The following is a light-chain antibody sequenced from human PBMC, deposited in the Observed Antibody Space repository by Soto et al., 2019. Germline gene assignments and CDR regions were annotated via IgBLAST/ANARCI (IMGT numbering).Light chain of an antibody. V-gene: IGKV1-5*03. Sequence: DIQMTQSPSTLSASVGDRVTITCRASQCISSWLAWYQQKPGKAPKLLIYKASSLESGDPSRFSGSGSGTEFPLTISSLQPDDFATYYCQQYNSYWTFGQGTKGEIK. CDR2: KAS. J-gene: IGKJ1*01. CDR1: QCISSW. CDR3: QQYNSYWT.